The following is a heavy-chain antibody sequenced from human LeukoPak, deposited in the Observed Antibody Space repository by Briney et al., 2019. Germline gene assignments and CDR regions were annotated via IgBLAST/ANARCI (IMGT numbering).Heavy chain of an antibody. CDR1: GGSISSGDYY. CDR3: SRGLRGRSGYYFDS. J-gene: IGHJ4*02. Sequence: SSQTLSLTCTVSGGSISSGDYYWNWIRQPPGKGLEWIGYIYYSGSTYYNPSLKSRVTISLDTSKTQFSLRLSSVTAADAAVYYCSRGLRGRSGYYFDSWGQGTLVTVSS. CDR2: IYYSGST. V-gene: IGHV4-30-4*01.